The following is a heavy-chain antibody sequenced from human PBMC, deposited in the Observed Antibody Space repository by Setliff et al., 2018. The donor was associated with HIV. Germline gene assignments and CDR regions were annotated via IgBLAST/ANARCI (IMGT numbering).Heavy chain of an antibody. D-gene: IGHD6-13*01. CDR2: INYSGNT. J-gene: IGHJ4*02. CDR1: GVSISSRNW. Sequence: SETLSLTCAVSGVSISSRNWWSWVRQPPGKGLEWIGEINYSGNTNYNPSLKTRVTISVDKSKNQFFLNLKSVTAADTAVYFCARAPEPIAAAGRGLFDYWGQGTLVTVSS. CDR3: ARAPEPIAAAGRGLFDY. V-gene: IGHV4-4*02.